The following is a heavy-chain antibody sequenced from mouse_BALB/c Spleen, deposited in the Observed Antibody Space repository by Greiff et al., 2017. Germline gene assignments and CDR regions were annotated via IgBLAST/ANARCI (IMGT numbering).Heavy chain of an antibody. J-gene: IGHJ2*01. CDR1: GYTFTSYW. Sequence: VQLQQPGAELVKPGASVKLSCKASGYTFTSYWMHWVKQRPGQGLEWIGEIDPSDSYTNYNQKFKGKATLTVDKSSSTAYMQLSSLASEDSALYYCARSSLRPYFDYWGQGTTLTVSS. CDR3: ARSSLRPYFDY. D-gene: IGHD1-2*01. CDR2: IDPSDSYT. V-gene: IGHV1-69*02.